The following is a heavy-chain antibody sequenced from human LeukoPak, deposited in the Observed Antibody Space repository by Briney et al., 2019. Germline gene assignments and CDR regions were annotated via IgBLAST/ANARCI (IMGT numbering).Heavy chain of an antibody. Sequence: PSETLSLTCAVYGGSFSGYYWSWIRQPPGKGLEWIGEINHSGSTNYNPSLKSRVTISVDTSKNQFSLKLSSVTAADTAVYYCASGTVVVVAATLPLFWFDPWGQGTLVTVSS. CDR3: ASGTVVVVAATLPLFWFDP. CDR1: GGSFSGYY. D-gene: IGHD2-15*01. J-gene: IGHJ5*02. V-gene: IGHV4-34*01. CDR2: INHSGST.